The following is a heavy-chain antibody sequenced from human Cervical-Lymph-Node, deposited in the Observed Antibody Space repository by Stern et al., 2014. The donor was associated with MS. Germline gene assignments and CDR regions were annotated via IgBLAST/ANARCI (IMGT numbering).Heavy chain of an antibody. V-gene: IGHV1-2*06. D-gene: IGHD3-3*01. CDR2: ISLKSVAT. Sequence: QVQLVQSGAEVKKPGASVKVSCKASGDTFNDFQMNWVLQAPGQGLVWMVRISLKSVATNYALIFQDRVTMTWYTSVSTAYMELNSLTSDDTAIYYCARDRLPIYGDWVQGTLRSFSS. CDR3: ARDRLPIYGD. CDR1: GDTFNDFQ. J-gene: IGHJ1*01.